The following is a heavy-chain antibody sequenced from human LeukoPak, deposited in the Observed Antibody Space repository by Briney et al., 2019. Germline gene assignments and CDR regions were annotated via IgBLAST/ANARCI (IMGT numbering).Heavy chain of an antibody. J-gene: IGHJ3*02. Sequence: IPSETLSLTCSVSGGSISSYYWSWVRQPPGKGLEWIGYIYYSGSTNYNPSLKNRVTISVDTSKNQFSLKLSSVTAADTAVYYCARDLATAATADRAFDIWGPGTMVTVSS. D-gene: IGHD6-13*01. CDR3: ARDLATAATADRAFDI. CDR1: GGSISSYY. CDR2: IYYSGST. V-gene: IGHV4-59*01.